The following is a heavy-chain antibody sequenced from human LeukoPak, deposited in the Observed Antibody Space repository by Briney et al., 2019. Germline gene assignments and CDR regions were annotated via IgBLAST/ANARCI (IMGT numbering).Heavy chain of an antibody. CDR3: AKGGRWELLSLDY. CDR1: GFTFSSYG. J-gene: IGHJ4*02. V-gene: IGHV3-30*18. D-gene: IGHD1-26*01. Sequence: GGSLRLSCAAPGFTFSSYGMHWVRQAPGKGLEGVAVISYDGSNKYYADSVKGRFTISRDNSKNTLYLQMNSLGAEDTAVYYCAKGGRWELLSLDYWGQGTLVTVSS. CDR2: ISYDGSNK.